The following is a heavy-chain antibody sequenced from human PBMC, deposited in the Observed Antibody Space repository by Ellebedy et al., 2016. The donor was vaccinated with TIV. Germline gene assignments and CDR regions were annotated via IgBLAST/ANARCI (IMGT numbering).Heavy chain of an antibody. CDR2: INSDGSST. V-gene: IGHV3-74*01. Sequence: PGGSLRLSCAASGFTFSSYWMHWVRQAPGKGLVWVSRINSDGSSTSYADSVKGRFTISRDNAKNTLYLQMNALRAEDTAVYYCVRIGYITSWYREAYWGQGTLVTVSS. J-gene: IGHJ4*02. D-gene: IGHD6-13*01. CDR1: GFTFSSYW. CDR3: VRIGYITSWYREAY.